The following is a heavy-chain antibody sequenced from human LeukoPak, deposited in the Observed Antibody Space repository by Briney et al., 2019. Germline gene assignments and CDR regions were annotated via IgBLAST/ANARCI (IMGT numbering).Heavy chain of an antibody. D-gene: IGHD3/OR15-3a*01. CDR1: GFTFSSYG. J-gene: IGHJ5*02. V-gene: IGHV3-30*02. Sequence: GGSLRLSCAASGFTFSSYGMNWVRQVPGKGLEWVAFIRFDGRDKYYADSVKGRFTISRDNSESTLDLQMNSLRVEDTAVYYCARVDRDSPDWFDPWGQGTLVTVSS. CDR3: ARVDRDSPDWFDP. CDR2: IRFDGRDK.